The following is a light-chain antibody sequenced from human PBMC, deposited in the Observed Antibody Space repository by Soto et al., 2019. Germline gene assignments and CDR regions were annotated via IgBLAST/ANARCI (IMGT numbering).Light chain of an antibody. CDR2: GAS. CDR3: QQYGSSLLFT. CDR1: QSVSSSY. J-gene: IGKJ3*01. V-gene: IGKV3-20*01. Sequence: EIVLTQSPGTLSLSPGERATLSCRASQSVSSSYLAWYQQKPGQAPRLLIYGASSRDTGIPDRFSGSGSRKDFTLTISRLEPEDFAVDYCQQYGSSLLFTFGPGTKVDIK.